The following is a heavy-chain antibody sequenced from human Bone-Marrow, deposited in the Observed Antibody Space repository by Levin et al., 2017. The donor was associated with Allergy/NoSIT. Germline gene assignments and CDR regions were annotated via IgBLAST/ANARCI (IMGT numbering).Heavy chain of an antibody. J-gene: IGHJ4*02. CDR3: AHRQDYGDYYDY. D-gene: IGHD4-17*01. CDR2: IYWDDDK. Sequence: GSGPTLVKPTQTLTLTCTFSGFSLSTSGVGVGWIRQPPGKALEWLALIYWDDDKRYSPSLKSRLTITQDTSKNQVVLTMTNMDPVDTATDYCAHRQDYGDYYDYWGQGTLVTVSS. V-gene: IGHV2-5*02. CDR1: GFSLSTSGVG.